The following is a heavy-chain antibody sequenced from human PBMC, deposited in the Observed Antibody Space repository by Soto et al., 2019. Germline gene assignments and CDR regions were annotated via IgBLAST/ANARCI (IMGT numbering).Heavy chain of an antibody. CDR1: GFTFSSYW. Sequence: EVQLVESGGGLVQPGGSLRLSCAASGFTFSSYWMSWVRQAPGKGLEWVANIKQDGSEKYYVDSVKGRFTISRDNAKNSLYLQMNSLRAEDTAVYYCASDIVVVPAGKGGYWGQGTLVTGSS. CDR3: ASDIVVVPAGKGGY. CDR2: IKQDGSEK. J-gene: IGHJ4*02. D-gene: IGHD2-2*01. V-gene: IGHV3-7*01.